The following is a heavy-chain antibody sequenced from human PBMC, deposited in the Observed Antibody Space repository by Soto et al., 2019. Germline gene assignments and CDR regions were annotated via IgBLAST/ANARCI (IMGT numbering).Heavy chain of an antibody. Sequence: VKVSCKASGYTFTSYAMHWVRQAPGQRLEWMGWINAGNGNTKYSQKFQGRVTITRDTSASTAYMELSSLRSEDTAVYYCARESITGTTFWFDPWGQGTLVTVSS. V-gene: IGHV1-3*01. CDR3: ARESITGTTFWFDP. CDR2: INAGNGNT. CDR1: GYTFTSYA. D-gene: IGHD1-7*01. J-gene: IGHJ5*02.